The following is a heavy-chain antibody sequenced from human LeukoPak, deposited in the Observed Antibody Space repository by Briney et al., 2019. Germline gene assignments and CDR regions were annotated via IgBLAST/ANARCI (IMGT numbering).Heavy chain of an antibody. D-gene: IGHD6-19*01. Sequence: GGSLRLSCGASGFTVSSYWMNWVRRAPGKGLEWVANIKQDGSEKYYVDSVRGRFTISRDNAKNSLYLQMNSLRGEDTAVYYCARTPDSSGWYMDSWGQGTLVTVSS. J-gene: IGHJ1*01. CDR2: IKQDGSEK. V-gene: IGHV3-7*01. CDR1: GFTVSSYW. CDR3: ARTPDSSGWYMDS.